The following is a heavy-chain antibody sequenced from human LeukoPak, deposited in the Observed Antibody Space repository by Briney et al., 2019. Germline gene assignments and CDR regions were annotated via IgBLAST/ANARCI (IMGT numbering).Heavy chain of an antibody. J-gene: IGHJ4*02. Sequence: PGGSLRLSCAASGFTFSSYSMNWVRQAPGKGLEWVSSISSSSSYIYYADSVKGRFTISRDNAKNSLYLQMNSLRAEDTAVYYCARAGSKDIVVVPAAMSYYWGQGTLVTVSS. V-gene: IGHV3-21*01. D-gene: IGHD2-2*01. CDR1: GFTFSSYS. CDR2: ISSSSSYI. CDR3: ARAGSKDIVVVPAAMSYY.